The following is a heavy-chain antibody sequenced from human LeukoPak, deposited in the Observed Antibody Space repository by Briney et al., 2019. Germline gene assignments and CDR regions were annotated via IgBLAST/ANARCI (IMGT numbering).Heavy chain of an antibody. CDR1: NGSISTNNW. Sequence: SETLSLTCAVSNGSISTNNWWSWVRQPPGKGLEWMGEIFHSGSSNYNPSLKSRVTISVDTSKNQFSLKLSSVTAADTAVYYCASSGGSGSYYIGSFDYWGQGTLVTVSS. D-gene: IGHD3-10*01. V-gene: IGHV4-4*02. CDR2: IFHSGSS. CDR3: ASSGGSGSYYIGSFDY. J-gene: IGHJ4*02.